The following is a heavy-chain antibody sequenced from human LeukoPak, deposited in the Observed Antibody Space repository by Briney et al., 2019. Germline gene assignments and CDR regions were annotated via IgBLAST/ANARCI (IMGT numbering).Heavy chain of an antibody. V-gene: IGHV4-34*01. CDR1: GGSFSGYY. Sequence: SETLSLTCAVYGGSFSGYYWSWIRQPPGKGLEWIGEINHSGSTNYNPSLKSRVTISVDTPKNQFSLKLSSVTAADTAVYYCASRDTATGLDWGQGTLVTVSS. D-gene: IGHD5-18*01. CDR2: INHSGST. J-gene: IGHJ4*02. CDR3: ASRDTATGLD.